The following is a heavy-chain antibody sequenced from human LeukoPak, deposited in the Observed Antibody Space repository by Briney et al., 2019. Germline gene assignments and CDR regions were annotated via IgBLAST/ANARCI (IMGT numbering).Heavy chain of an antibody. J-gene: IGHJ3*02. Sequence: GGSLRLSCAASGFTFSSYAINWVRQAPGKGLEWVSYINSRSSYRYYADSVKGRFTISRDNANNSLFLQMNSLRPEDTAVYYCARGSGSTSPYPGDAFDIWGQGTMVTVSS. V-gene: IGHV3-21*01. CDR1: GFTFSSYA. D-gene: IGHD2-2*01. CDR3: ARGSGSTSPYPGDAFDI. CDR2: INSRSSYR.